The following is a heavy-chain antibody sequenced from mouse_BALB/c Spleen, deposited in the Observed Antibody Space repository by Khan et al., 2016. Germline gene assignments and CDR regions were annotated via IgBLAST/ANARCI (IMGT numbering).Heavy chain of an antibody. CDR2: ISSGSSTI. J-gene: IGHJ2*01. CDR1: GFTFSRFG. V-gene: IGHV5-17*02. Sequence: EVELVESGGGLVQPGGSRKLSCAASGFTFSRFGIHWVRQAPEKGLEWVAYISSGSSTIYYADTLKGRFTISRDNPKNALFLQMTSLRSEDTAMYYCARGDYWGQGTTLTVSS. CDR3: ARGDY.